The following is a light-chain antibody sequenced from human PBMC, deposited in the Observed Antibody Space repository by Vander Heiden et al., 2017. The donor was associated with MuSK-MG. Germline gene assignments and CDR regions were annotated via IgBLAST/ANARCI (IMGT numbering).Light chain of an antibody. Sequence: QSALSQPASVSGPPGPSVTISCTGSGSDIGDYDYVSWFQQHPGKAPNLMIYDVNNRPSGVSNRFSGSKSGNTASLTISGLQTEDEADYDCCSHTATSAPVLFGGGTKLTVL. CDR1: GSDIGDYDY. CDR3: CSHTATSAPVL. CDR2: DVN. J-gene: IGLJ2*01. V-gene: IGLV2-14*01.